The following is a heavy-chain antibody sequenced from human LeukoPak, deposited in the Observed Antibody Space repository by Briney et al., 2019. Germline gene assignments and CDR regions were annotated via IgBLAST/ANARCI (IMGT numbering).Heavy chain of an antibody. J-gene: IGHJ4*02. Sequence: PGGSLRLSCAASGFTFRDYYMTWIRQAPGKGLEWVSYISNSGTTIYYADSVRGRFAMSRDNAKNSLYLQMNSLSPEDTAVYYCARSGYSTAKAPFDYWGQGTLVTVSS. V-gene: IGHV3-11*04. CDR3: ARSGYSTAKAPFDY. CDR1: GFTFRDYY. D-gene: IGHD3-3*01. CDR2: ISNSGTTI.